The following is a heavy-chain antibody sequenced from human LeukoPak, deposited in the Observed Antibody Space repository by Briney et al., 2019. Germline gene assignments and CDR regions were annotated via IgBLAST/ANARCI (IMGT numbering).Heavy chain of an antibody. J-gene: IGHJ4*02. CDR2: INTNTGNP. CDR3: ARERKSTCSGGSCYTHNDY. D-gene: IGHD2-15*01. V-gene: IGHV7-4-1*02. CDR1: GYTFTGYY. Sequence: ASVKVSCKASGYTFTGYYMHWVRQAPGQGLEWMGWINTNTGNPTYAQGFTGRFVFSLDTSVSTAYLQISSLKAEDTAVYYCARERKSTCSGGSCYTHNDYWGQGTLVTVSS.